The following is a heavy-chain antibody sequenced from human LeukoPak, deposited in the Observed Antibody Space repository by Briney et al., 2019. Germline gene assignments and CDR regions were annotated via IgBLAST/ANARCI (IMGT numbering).Heavy chain of an antibody. J-gene: IGHJ5*02. CDR1: GGSISSGGYS. CDR3: ARVVTGLLEGNWFDP. CDR2: IYHSGST. D-gene: IGHD2-21*02. Sequence: PSETLSLTFAVSGGSISSGGYSWSWIRQPPGKGLEWIGYIYHSGSTYYNPSLKSRVTISVDRSKNQFSLKLSSVTAADTAVYYCARVVTGLLEGNWFDPWGQGTLVTVSS. V-gene: IGHV4-30-2*01.